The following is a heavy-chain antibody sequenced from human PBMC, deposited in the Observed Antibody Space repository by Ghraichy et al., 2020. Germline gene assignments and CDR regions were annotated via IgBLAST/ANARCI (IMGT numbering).Heavy chain of an antibody. CDR1: DGSISGYF. CDR2: IYDSGSA. Sequence: LSLTCTVTDGSISGYFWTYIRQPPGKGLEWIGYIYDSGSANYNPSLRSRVTISVDTSKKQFSLKLSSVTAADTAIYYCARGKWEDYSNYVGYFDYWGQGALITVSP. CDR3: ARGKWEDYSNYVGYFDY. V-gene: IGHV4-59*01. J-gene: IGHJ4*02. D-gene: IGHD4-11*01.